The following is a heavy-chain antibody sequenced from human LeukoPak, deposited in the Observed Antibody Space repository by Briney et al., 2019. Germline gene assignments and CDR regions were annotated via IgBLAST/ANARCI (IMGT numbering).Heavy chain of an antibody. V-gene: IGHV1-18*01. CDR1: GYTFTSYG. J-gene: IGHJ4*02. Sequence: ASVKVSCKASGYTFTSYGISWVRQAPGQGLEWMGWISAYNGNTNYAQKLQGRVTMTTDTSTSTAYMELRNLRSDDTAVYYCARVSLDTTTYYYDSSGYYYFDYWGQGTLVTVSS. CDR2: ISAYNGNT. D-gene: IGHD3-22*01. CDR3: ARVSLDTTTYYYDSSGYYYFDY.